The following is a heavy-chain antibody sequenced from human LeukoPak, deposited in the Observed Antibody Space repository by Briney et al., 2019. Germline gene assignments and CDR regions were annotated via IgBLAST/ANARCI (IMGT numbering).Heavy chain of an antibody. J-gene: IGHJ5*02. CDR2: IKQDGSEI. CDR1: KFTFSNFW. Sequence: GGSLRLSCAASKFTFSNFWMSWVRQAPGKGLEWVATIKQDGSEIYYVDSVKGRFTISRDNAKNSLYLQMNSLRAEDTAVYYCARDHWNANWFDPWGQGTLVTVSP. CDR3: ARDHWNANWFDP. V-gene: IGHV3-7*01. D-gene: IGHD1-1*01.